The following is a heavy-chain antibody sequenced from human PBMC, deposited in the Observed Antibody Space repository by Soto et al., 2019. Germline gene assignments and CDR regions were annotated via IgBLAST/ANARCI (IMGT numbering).Heavy chain of an antibody. CDR1: GGSISSGGYY. CDR2: IYYSGST. J-gene: IGHJ6*03. Sequence: QVQLQESGPGLVKPSQTLSLTCTVSGGSISSGGYYWSWIRQHPGKGLEWIGYIYYSGSTYYNPSLKSRVTISVDTSKNQFSLKLSSVTAADTAVYYCARGFGELLYPPQTDYYYYMDVWGKGTTVTVSS. CDR3: ARGFGELLYPPQTDYYYYMDV. V-gene: IGHV4-31*03. D-gene: IGHD3-10*01.